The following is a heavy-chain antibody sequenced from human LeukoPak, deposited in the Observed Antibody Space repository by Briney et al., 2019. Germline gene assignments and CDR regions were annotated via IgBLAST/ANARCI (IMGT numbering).Heavy chain of an antibody. V-gene: IGHV4-31*03. Sequence: PSETLSLTCTVSGGSISSGGYYWSWIRQHPGKGLEWIGYIYYSGSTYYNPSLKSRVTISVDTSKNQFSLKLSSVTAADTAVYYCARGGPTVLSFDHWGQGTLVTVSS. CDR2: IYYSGST. D-gene: IGHD3-10*01. J-gene: IGHJ4*02. CDR3: ARGGPTVLSFDH. CDR1: GGSISSGGYY.